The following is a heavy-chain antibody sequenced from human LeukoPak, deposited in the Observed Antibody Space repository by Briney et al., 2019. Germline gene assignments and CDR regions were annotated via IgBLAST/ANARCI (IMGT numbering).Heavy chain of an antibody. CDR3: ARDGARYIAVVIEEGWFDP. V-gene: IGHV4-30-2*01. D-gene: IGHD2-21*01. Sequence: SETLSLTCTVAGGSISSGGYYWSWIRQPRGKGLEWIGYSYHSGSTYDNPSLKIRVTISVDRSKNQLSLKRSSVTAADTAVYYCARDGARYIAVVIEEGWFDPWGQGTLVTVSP. J-gene: IGHJ5*02. CDR1: GGSISSGGYY. CDR2: SYHSGST.